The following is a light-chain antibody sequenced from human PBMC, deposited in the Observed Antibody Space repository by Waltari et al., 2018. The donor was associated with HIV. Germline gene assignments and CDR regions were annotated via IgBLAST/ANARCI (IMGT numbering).Light chain of an antibody. V-gene: IGKV3-20*01. CDR1: RSLNSRH. Sequence: EIVLTQSPVTLSLSPGERATLSCRASRSLNSRHLAWYQQKPGQTPRLLIYGASSRATGIPDRFNGSGSGTDITLTIIRLEPDDFAMYYCQQSGTFGQGTRLEIK. CDR3: QQSGT. CDR2: GAS. J-gene: IGKJ2*01.